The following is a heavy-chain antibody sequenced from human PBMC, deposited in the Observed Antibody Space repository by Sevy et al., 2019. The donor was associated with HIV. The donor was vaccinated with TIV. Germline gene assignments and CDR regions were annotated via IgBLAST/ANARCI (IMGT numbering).Heavy chain of an antibody. Sequence: GGSLRLSCAASGFTFSSYSMNWVRQAPGKGLEWVSYISSSSSTIYYADSVKGRFTISRDNAKNSLYLQMNSRRDEDTAVYYCARVGVEVSDAFDIWGQGTMVTVSS. CDR3: ARVGVEVSDAFDI. V-gene: IGHV3-48*02. CDR2: ISSSSSTI. J-gene: IGHJ3*02. D-gene: IGHD2-21*01. CDR1: GFTFSSYS.